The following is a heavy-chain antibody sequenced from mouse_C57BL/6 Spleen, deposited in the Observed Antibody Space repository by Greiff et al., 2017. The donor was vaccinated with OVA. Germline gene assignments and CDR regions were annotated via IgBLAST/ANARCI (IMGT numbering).Heavy chain of an antibody. CDR1: GFTFTDYY. V-gene: IGHV7-3*01. CDR3: ARYGYGSSYDVDY. Sequence: DVKLVESGGGLVQPGGSLSLSCAASGFTFTDYYMSWVRQPPGKALEWLGFIRNKANGYTTEYSASVKGRFTISRDNSQSILYLQMNALRAEDSATYYCARYGYGSSYDVDYWGQGTTLTVSS. D-gene: IGHD1-1*01. J-gene: IGHJ2*01. CDR2: IRNKANGYTT.